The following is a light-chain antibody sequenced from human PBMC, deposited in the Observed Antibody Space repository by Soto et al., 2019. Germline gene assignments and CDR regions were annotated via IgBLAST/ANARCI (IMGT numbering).Light chain of an antibody. Sequence: EKVMTQSPATLSVSPGERATLSCRASQSVSSNLAWYQQKPGQAPRLLIYGASRRATGIPDRFSGGGSGTDFTLTISSLEPEDFAMYYCQKFDGTGTFGQGTKVDIK. J-gene: IGKJ1*01. CDR3: QKFDGTGT. CDR1: QSVSSN. CDR2: GAS. V-gene: IGKV3D-15*01.